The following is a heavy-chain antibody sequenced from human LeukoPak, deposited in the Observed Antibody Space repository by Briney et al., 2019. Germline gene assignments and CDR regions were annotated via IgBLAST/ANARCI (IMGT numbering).Heavy chain of an antibody. J-gene: IGHJ5*02. Sequence: SETLSLTCTVSGGSISSSSYYWGWIRQPPGKGLEWIGSIYYSGSTYYNPSLKSRVTISVDTSKNQFSLKLSSETAADTAVYYCARAGYYGSGSYYEAWFDPWGQGTLVTVSS. CDR2: IYYSGST. V-gene: IGHV4-39*07. CDR3: ARAGYYGSGSYYEAWFDP. D-gene: IGHD3-10*01. CDR1: GGSISSSSYY.